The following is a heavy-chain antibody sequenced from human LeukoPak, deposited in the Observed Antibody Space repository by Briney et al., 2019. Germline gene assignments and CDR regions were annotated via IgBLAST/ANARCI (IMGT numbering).Heavy chain of an antibody. CDR3: ARGRPYYYDSSGPKGGAFDI. D-gene: IGHD3-22*01. CDR2: INHSGST. Sequence: SETLSLTCAVYGGSFSGYYWSWIRQPPGKGLEWIGEINHSGSTNYNPSLKSRVTISVDTSKNQFSLKLSSVTAADTAVYYCARGRPYYYDSSGPKGGAFDIWGQGTMVTVSS. J-gene: IGHJ3*02. V-gene: IGHV4-34*01. CDR1: GGSFSGYY.